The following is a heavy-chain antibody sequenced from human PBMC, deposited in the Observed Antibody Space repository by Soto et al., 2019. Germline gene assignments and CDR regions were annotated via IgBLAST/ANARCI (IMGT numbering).Heavy chain of an antibody. D-gene: IGHD2-8*02. J-gene: IGHJ6*02. CDR1: GFTFSSYA. V-gene: IGHV3-23*01. Sequence: PGGSLRLSCAASGFTFSSYAMTWVRQAPGKGLEWVSGISGSGVSTYYADSVKGRFTISRDNSKNTLYLQMNSLRAEDTAVYYCARIPTGGTSNYYYYYGMDVWGQGTTVTVSS. CDR2: ISGSGVST. CDR3: ARIPTGGTSNYYYYYGMDV.